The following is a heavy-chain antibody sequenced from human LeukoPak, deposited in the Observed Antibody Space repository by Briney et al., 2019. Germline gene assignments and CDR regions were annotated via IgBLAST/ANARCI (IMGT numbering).Heavy chain of an antibody. CDR1: GGSISSYY. V-gene: IGHV4-59*01. Sequence: SETLSLTCTVSGGSISSYYWSWIRQPPGKGLEWIGYIYYTGTTNYNPSLKSRVTISLDTSKNQFSLKLSSVTAADTAVYYCARIVPGVLYYWGQGTLVTVSS. J-gene: IGHJ4*02. CDR3: ARIVPGVLYY. CDR2: IYYTGTT. D-gene: IGHD3-10*02.